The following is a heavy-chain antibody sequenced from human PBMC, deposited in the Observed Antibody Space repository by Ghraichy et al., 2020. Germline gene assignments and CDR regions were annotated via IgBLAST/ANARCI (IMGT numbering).Heavy chain of an antibody. CDR2: IRNSGATI. D-gene: IGHD3-10*01. V-gene: IGHV3-11*01. Sequence: GESLNISCTASGFIFSDSYMSWISQAPGKGLEWVAYIRNSGATIYYRDSVKGRFTISRDNTKDLLYLHMNSLRADDTAVYYCVRGYYYGTSGPKSYFDSWGQGTLVTVSS. J-gene: IGHJ4*02. CDR3: VRGYYYGTSGPKSYFDS. CDR1: GFIFSDSY.